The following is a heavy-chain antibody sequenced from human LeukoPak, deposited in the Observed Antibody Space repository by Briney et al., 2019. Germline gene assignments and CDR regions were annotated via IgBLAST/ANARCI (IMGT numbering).Heavy chain of an antibody. CDR3: ARDKESSGWYLTPYYYGMDV. CDR1: GFTSSDYY. D-gene: IGHD6-13*01. Sequence: PGGSLRLPCAASGFTSSDYYMTWIRQAPGKGLEWISYIGSSSTYTHYADSVKGRFTISRDNAKNSLYLQMNSLRAEDTAVYYCARDKESSGWYLTPYYYGMDVWGKGTTVTVSS. J-gene: IGHJ6*04. V-gene: IGHV3-11*06. CDR2: IGSSSTYT.